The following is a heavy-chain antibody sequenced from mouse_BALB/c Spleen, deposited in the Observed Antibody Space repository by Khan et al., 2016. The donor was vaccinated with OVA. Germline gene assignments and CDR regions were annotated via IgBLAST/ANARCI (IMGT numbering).Heavy chain of an antibody. D-gene: IGHD2-14*01. CDR2: INPSSGYT. Sequence: QVQLKESGAELARPGASVKMSCKASGYTFTSYTIHWIKQRPGQGLEWIGYINPSSGYTNYNQKFKDKATLTADKSSTTAYMQLSSLTSDASAVFLCARDVAYYRSDGWFAYWGQGTLVTVSA. CDR3: ARDVAYYRSDGWFAY. V-gene: IGHV1-4*01. CDR1: GYTFTSYT. J-gene: IGHJ3*01.